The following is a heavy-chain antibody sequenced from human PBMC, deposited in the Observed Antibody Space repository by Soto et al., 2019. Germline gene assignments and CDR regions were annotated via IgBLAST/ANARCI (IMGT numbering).Heavy chain of an antibody. CDR3: ARHNVLIATINNDAFDV. J-gene: IGHJ3*01. CDR1: GYTFNTYW. Sequence: PGESLKISCKGSGYTFNTYWICWVRQMPGKGLERMGFIDPDDSDTTYSPSFQGQVTISVDKTIRTSYVQWSSLKGSDTAIYYCARHNVLIATINNDAFDVWGQGTKVTVSS. V-gene: IGHV5-51*01. CDR2: IDPDDSDT. D-gene: IGHD2-21*01.